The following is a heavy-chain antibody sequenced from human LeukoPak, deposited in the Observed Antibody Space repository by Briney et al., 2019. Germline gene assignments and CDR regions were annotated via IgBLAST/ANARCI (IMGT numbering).Heavy chain of an antibody. D-gene: IGHD2-15*01. CDR1: GFTFSGFG. CDR2: ISGSGGST. CDR3: AKWGCSGGDCYPFNF. Sequence: GGSLRLSCAASGFTFSGFGMHWVRQAPGKGLEWVSAISGSGGSTYYADSVKGRFSISRDNSKNTLSLQMNSLRAEDTAVYYCAKWGCSGGDCYPFNFWGQGTLVTVSS. V-gene: IGHV3-23*01. J-gene: IGHJ4*02.